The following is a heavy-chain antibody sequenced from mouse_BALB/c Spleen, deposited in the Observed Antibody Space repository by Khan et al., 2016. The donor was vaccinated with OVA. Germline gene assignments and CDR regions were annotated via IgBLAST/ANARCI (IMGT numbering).Heavy chain of an antibody. Sequence: EVQLQQSGPELVKPGASVKISCKTSGFTFTEYTMHWVKQSHGKSLEWIGRINPNNGDTTYTQKFKGKATLTVDKSSSTAYMEIRSLTSEDSAVYYCARRDYYAYYWFFDVWGAGTTVTVSS. V-gene: IGHV1-18*01. CDR2: INPNNGDT. J-gene: IGHJ1*01. CDR3: ARRDYYAYYWFFDV. CDR1: GFTFTEYT. D-gene: IGHD1-2*01.